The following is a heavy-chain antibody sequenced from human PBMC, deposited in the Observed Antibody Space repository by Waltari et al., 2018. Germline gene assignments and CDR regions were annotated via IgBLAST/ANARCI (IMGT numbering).Heavy chain of an antibody. CDR3: TRGGNSLWDY. CDR1: GFTFSTFW. D-gene: IGHD1-7*01. Sequence: EVQLVESGGGLFQPGGSLWLSCSASGFTFSTFWMHRARQAPGKGLEWVANIKQDGSVKYYVDSVKGRFTISRDNAKNSLYLQMNSLRAEDTAVYYCTRGGNSLWDYWGQGTLVTVSS. V-gene: IGHV3-7*01. CDR2: IKQDGSVK. J-gene: IGHJ4*02.